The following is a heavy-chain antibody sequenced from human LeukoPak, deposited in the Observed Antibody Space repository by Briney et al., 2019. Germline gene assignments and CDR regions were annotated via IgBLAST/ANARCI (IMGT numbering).Heavy chain of an antibody. J-gene: IGHJ4*02. Sequence: GGSLRLSCAASGFSFSSYTMEWVRQAPGKGLEWVSSISSSSTYIYYADSVKGRFTISRDNAKNSLYLQMNSQRAEDTAVYYCASYCGKDCKPHWGQGTLVTVSS. CDR2: ISSSSTYI. V-gene: IGHV3-21*01. CDR3: ASYCGKDCKPH. D-gene: IGHD4-23*01. CDR1: GFSFSSYT.